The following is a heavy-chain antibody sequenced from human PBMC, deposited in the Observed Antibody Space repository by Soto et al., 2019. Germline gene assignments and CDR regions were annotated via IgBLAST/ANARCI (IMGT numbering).Heavy chain of an antibody. J-gene: IGHJ4*02. V-gene: IGHV4-59*05. CDR3: ARLSGSGYVWDYFDY. CDR2: IYYSGST. CDR1: GFMVSNTY. D-gene: IGHD3-10*01. Sequence: GSLRLSCAASGFMVSNTYMSWVRQAPGKGLEWIGSIYYSGSTYYNPSLKSRVTISVDTSKNQFSLKLSSVTAADTAVYYCARLSGSGYVWDYFDYWGQGTLVTVSS.